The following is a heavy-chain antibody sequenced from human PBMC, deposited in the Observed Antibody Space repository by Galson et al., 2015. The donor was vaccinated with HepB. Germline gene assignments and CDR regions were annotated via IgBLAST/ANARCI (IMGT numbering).Heavy chain of an antibody. J-gene: IGHJ4*02. Sequence: SLRLSCATSGFTFSSFNMHWVRQAPGKGLEWVAVIWYDGTIKYYRDSVRGRFTISRDNTKSTLYLQMNSLRAEDTAIYFCARLSIAGGFESWGQGTLVTVSS. CDR2: IWYDGTIK. V-gene: IGHV3-33*01. CDR3: ARLSIAGGFES. CDR1: GFTFSSFN. D-gene: IGHD6-13*01.